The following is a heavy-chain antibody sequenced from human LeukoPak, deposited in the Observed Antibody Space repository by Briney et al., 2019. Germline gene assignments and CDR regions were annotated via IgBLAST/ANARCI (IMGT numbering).Heavy chain of an antibody. V-gene: IGHV4-39*01. CDR1: GGSISSSSDY. D-gene: IGHD6-6*01. CDR3: ARQSVRAIAIAARPGNYFDY. CDR2: IYYSGNT. J-gene: IGHJ4*02. Sequence: SETLSLTCTVSGGSISSSSDYWGWIRQPPGKGLEWIGSIYYSGNTYYSPSLKSRVTISLDTSKNQFSLKLSSVTAADTAVYYCARQSVRAIAIAARPGNYFDYWGQGTLVTVSS.